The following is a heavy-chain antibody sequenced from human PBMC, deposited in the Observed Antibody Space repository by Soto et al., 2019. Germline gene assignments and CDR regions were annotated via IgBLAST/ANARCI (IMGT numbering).Heavy chain of an antibody. D-gene: IGHD2-2*01. Sequence: SETLSLTCTVSGGSISSGGYYWSWIRQHPGKGLEWIGYIYYSGSTYYNPSLKSRVTISVDTSKNQFSLKLSSVTAADTAVYYCARDCSSTSCYDGGMDVWGQGTTVTVSS. CDR1: GGSISSGGYY. CDR2: IYYSGST. J-gene: IGHJ6*02. V-gene: IGHV4-31*03. CDR3: ARDCSSTSCYDGGMDV.